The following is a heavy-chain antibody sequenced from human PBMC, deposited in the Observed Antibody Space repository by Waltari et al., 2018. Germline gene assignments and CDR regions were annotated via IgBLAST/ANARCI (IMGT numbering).Heavy chain of an antibody. CDR3: ARDDHGDYEYYGMDV. D-gene: IGHD4-17*01. J-gene: IGHJ6*02. CDR2: FWYDGSNK. CDR1: GFGLKNYG. Sequence: QVQLVESGGGVVQPGRSLRLSCAASGFGLKNYGIPGVRQAPGKGLESVAVFWYDGSNKFYAESVKGRFTISRDNSENTVYLQMKSLRVEDTAVYYCARDDHGDYEYYGMDVWGPGTTVTVSS. V-gene: IGHV3-33*01.